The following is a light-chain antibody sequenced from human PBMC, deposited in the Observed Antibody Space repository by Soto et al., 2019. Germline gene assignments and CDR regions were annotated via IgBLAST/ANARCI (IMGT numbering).Light chain of an antibody. CDR3: QQSNSYSDA. CDR1: QSISSW. V-gene: IGKV1-5*03. Sequence: DIHMTPSPYTLSVSLGDRVTINCRASQSISSWLAWYQQKPGKAPKLLIYKASSLKSGVPSRFSGSESGTDFTLTISSLQPEDCATYFCQQSNSYSDAFGQGTRVEIK. CDR2: KAS. J-gene: IGKJ5*01.